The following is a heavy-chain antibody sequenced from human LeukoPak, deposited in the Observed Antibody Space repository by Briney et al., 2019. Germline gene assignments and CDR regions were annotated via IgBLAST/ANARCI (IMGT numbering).Heavy chain of an antibody. CDR1: GGSISSSSFN. D-gene: IGHD3-9*01. Sequence: SETLSLTCTVSGGSISSSSFNWGWIRPPPGKGLEWVVSIYYSGRTYYTPSLKRRVTISVDTTKNQFSLKIIPVAAANTAVYYCGGRGTGGDFDIGGRGKGAMVT. J-gene: IGHJ6*03. CDR3: GGRGTGGDFDIGG. CDR2: IYYSGRT. V-gene: IGHV4-39*01.